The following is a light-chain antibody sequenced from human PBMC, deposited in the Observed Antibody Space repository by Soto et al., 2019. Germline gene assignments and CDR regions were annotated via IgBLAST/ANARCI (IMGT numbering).Light chain of an antibody. J-gene: IGKJ4*01. CDR1: QSVSSY. CDR3: QQRGNWPLT. Sequence: EVVLTQSPATLSLSPGARATLSCRASQSVSSYLAWYQQRPGQTPRLLIYDASNRAAGIPARFNGSGSGTDFTLTISTLEPEDFAVYYCQQRGNWPLTFGGGTKVEIK. CDR2: DAS. V-gene: IGKV3-11*01.